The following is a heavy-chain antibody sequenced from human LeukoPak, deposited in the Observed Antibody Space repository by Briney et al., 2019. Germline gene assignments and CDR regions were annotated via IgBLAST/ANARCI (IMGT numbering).Heavy chain of an antibody. V-gene: IGHV3-7*01. CDR2: IKQDGSEK. CDR3: ASGTVRISNYYGMDV. Sequence: GGSLRLSCAASGFTFSSYWMSWVRQAPGKGLEWVANIKQDGSEKYYVDSVKGRFTISRDNAKNSLYLQMNSLRAEDTAVYYCASGTVRISNYYGMDVWGQGTTVTVSS. D-gene: IGHD3-3*01. J-gene: IGHJ6*02. CDR1: GFTFSSYW.